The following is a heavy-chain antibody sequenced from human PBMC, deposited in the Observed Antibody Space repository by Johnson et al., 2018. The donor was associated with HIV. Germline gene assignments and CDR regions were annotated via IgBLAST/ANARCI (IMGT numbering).Heavy chain of an antibody. Sequence: QVQLVESGGGLVKPGGSLRLSCAASGFTFSDYYMSWIRQAPGKGLEWVSYISSSGSTIYYADSVKGRFTISRDKSKNMVYLQMNSLRAEDTAVYYCARDATAAGARTFDIWGQGTMVTVSS. V-gene: IGHV3-11*04. CDR2: ISSSGSTI. CDR3: ARDATAAGARTFDI. J-gene: IGHJ3*02. D-gene: IGHD6-13*01. CDR1: GFTFSDYY.